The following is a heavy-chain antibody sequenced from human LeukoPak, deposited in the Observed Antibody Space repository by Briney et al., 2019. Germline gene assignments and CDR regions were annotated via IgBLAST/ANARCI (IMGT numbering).Heavy chain of an antibody. V-gene: IGHV3-74*01. J-gene: IGHJ6*03. D-gene: IGHD2-2*02. Sequence: SGGSLRLSCAASGFTFSSYWMHWVRQAPGKGLVWVSRMNSDGSSTSYADSVKGRFTISRDNAKNTLYLQMNSLRAEDTAVYYCARVGYCSSTSCYTGRYMDVWGKGTTVTVSS. CDR3: ARVGYCSSTSCYTGRYMDV. CDR1: GFTFSSYW. CDR2: MNSDGSST.